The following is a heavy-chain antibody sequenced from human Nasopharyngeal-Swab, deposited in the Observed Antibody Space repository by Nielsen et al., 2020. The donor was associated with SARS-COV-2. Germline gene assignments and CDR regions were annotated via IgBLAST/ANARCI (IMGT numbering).Heavy chain of an antibody. J-gene: IGHJ5*02. D-gene: IGHD3-3*01. Sequence: WIRQPPGKGLEWVANIKQDGSEKYYVDSVKGRFTISRDNAKNSLYLQMNSLRAEDTAVYYCARGWSGYYTAFWFDPWGQGTLDTVPS. V-gene: IGHV3-7*01. CDR2: IKQDGSEK. CDR3: ARGWSGYYTAFWFDP.